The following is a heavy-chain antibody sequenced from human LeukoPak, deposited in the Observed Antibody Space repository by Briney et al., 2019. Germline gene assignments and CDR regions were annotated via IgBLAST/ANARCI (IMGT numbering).Heavy chain of an antibody. D-gene: IGHD2-8*02. CDR3: ARDLGTVLDY. J-gene: IGHJ4*02. V-gene: IGHV3-23*01. Sequence: PGGSLRLSCVGSGFTFRSHAMSWVRQAPEKGLEFVSGIYENGGTTYYADSVKGRFSISRDNSKNTLYLQMNSLRAEDTAVYYCARDLGTVLDYWGQGTLVTVSS. CDR1: GFTFRSHA. CDR2: IYENGGTT.